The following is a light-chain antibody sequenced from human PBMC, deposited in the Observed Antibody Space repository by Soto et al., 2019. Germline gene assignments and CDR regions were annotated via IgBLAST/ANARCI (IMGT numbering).Light chain of an antibody. V-gene: IGKV1-5*01. CDR3: QQYNSYWT. Sequence: IPMTQSPSTLSASVGDRFTITCRASQSISSWLAWYQQKPGKAPKLLIYDASSLESGVPSRFSGSGSGTEFTLTISSLQPDDFATYYCQQYNSYWTFGQGTKVDI. CDR2: DAS. J-gene: IGKJ1*01. CDR1: QSISSW.